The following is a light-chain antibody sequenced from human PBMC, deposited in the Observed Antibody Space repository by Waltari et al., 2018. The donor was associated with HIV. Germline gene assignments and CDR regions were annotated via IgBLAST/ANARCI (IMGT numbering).Light chain of an antibody. Sequence: QSVLTQPPSASGAPGQRVSISCSGGNSNIGRYAVSWYQQLPGMAPKLLIYSNTQRPSGVPDRFSGSKSGTSASLAIGGLQSEDEADYYCAAWDDSLSGSVVFGGGTKLTVL. V-gene: IGLV1-44*01. CDR3: AAWDDSLSGSVV. CDR2: SNT. J-gene: IGLJ2*01. CDR1: NSNIGRYA.